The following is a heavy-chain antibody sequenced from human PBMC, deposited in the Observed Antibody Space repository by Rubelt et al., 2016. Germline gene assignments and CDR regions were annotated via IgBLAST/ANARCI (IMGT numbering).Heavy chain of an antibody. CDR2: IYHTGTT. CDR1: GYSISSGYY. CDR3: ARSIAVAGTRFFDY. D-gene: IGHD6-19*01. V-gene: IGHV4-38-2*02. Sequence: QVQLQESGPGLVKPSETLSLTCTVSGYSISSGYYWGWIRQPPGKGLEWFGSIYHTGTTYYNPSLKSRATISVDTSKNQFSLKLRSVTAADTAVYYCARSIAVAGTRFFDYWGQGTLVTVSS. J-gene: IGHJ4*02.